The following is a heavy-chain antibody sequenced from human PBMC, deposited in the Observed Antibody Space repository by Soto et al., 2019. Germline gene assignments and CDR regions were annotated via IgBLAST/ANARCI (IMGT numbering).Heavy chain of an antibody. D-gene: IGHD3-10*01. CDR3: AKDGSGSYQLDY. V-gene: IGHV3-23*01. CDR1: GFTLRDYC. Sequence: GGALRLPCAASGFTLRDYCLPWGRPAPGKGRVWVSSISGSGRSTYYADSVKGRFTISRDNSKNTLYLQINSLRAEDTAVYYCAKDGSGSYQLDYWGPGTRVTVSS. J-gene: IGHJ4*02. CDR2: ISGSGRST.